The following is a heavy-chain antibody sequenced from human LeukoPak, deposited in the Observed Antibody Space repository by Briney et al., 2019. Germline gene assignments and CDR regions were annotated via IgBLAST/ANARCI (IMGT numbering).Heavy chain of an antibody. Sequence: PAGGSLRLSCAASGFTFDDYTMHWVRQAPGKGLEWVSLISWDGGSTYYADSVKGRFTISRDNSNNSLYLQMNSLRTEDTALYYCAKDIAPRSSWYFYFDYWGQGTLVTVSS. CDR3: AKDIAPRSSWYFYFDY. D-gene: IGHD6-13*01. V-gene: IGHV3-43*01. CDR2: ISWDGGST. CDR1: GFTFDDYT. J-gene: IGHJ4*02.